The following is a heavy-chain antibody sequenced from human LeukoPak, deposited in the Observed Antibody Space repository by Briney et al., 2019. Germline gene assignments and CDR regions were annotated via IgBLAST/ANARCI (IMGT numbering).Heavy chain of an antibody. V-gene: IGHV4-59*12. CDR1: GGYISSYY. Sequence: SETLSLTCTVSGGYISSYYWGWIRQPPGKGLEWIGSIYYSGGNYYNPSLNSRVTISVDTSKNQFSLRLSSVTAADTAVYYCARGPYYFDSWGPGTLVTVSS. CDR2: IYYSGGN. J-gene: IGHJ4*02. CDR3: ARGPYYFDS.